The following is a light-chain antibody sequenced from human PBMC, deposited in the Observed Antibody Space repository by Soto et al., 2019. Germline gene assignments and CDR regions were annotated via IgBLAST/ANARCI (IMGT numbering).Light chain of an antibody. Sequence: SYELTQPPSVSVAPGKTARITCGGNNIGSKSVHWYQQKPGQAPVLVIYCDSDRPSGIPERFSGSNSGNTATLTISRVEAGDEADYYCQVWDSSSDLWVFGGGTKLTVL. CDR3: QVWDSSSDLWV. V-gene: IGLV3-21*04. CDR2: CDS. J-gene: IGLJ3*02. CDR1: NIGSKS.